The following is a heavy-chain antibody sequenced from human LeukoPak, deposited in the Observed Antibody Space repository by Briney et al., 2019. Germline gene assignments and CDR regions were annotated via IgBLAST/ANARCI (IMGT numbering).Heavy chain of an antibody. Sequence: GALGLSCAASGFTFSSYSMHWGRPAPGKGLEWVAVISYDGSNKYYADSVKGRFTISRDNSKNTLYLQMNSLRAEDTAVYYCARDLVGAAYWGQGTLVTVSS. CDR2: ISYDGSNK. V-gene: IGHV3-30*04. D-gene: IGHD1-26*01. J-gene: IGHJ4*02. CDR1: GFTFSSYS. CDR3: ARDLVGAAY.